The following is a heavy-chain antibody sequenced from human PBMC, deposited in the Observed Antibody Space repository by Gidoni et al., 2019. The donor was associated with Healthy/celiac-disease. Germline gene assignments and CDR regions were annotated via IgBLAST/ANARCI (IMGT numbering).Heavy chain of an antibody. CDR3: ARGGYSYDEMTDY. CDR2: ISSDGGST. V-gene: IGHV3-64*01. CDR1: GFTSSSYA. J-gene: IGHJ4*02. Sequence: EVQLVESGGGLVQPGGSLRLSCAASGFTSSSYAMHWVRQAPGKGLEYVSAISSDGGSTYYANSVKGRFTISRDNSKNTLYLQMGSLRAEDMAVYYCARGGYSYDEMTDYWGQGTLVTVSS. D-gene: IGHD5-18*01.